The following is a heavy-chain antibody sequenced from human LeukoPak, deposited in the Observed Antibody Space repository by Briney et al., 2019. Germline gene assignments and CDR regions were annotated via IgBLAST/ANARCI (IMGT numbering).Heavy chain of an antibody. Sequence: SETLSLTCTVSGGSISSYYWSWIRQPAGKGLEWIGRIYTSGSTNYNPSLKSRVTMSVDTSKNQFSLKLSPVTAADTAVYYCARVTYYDFWSGYQWYFDYWGQETLVTVSS. CDR1: GGSISSYY. CDR3: ARVTYYDFWSGYQWYFDY. V-gene: IGHV4-4*07. CDR2: IYTSGST. D-gene: IGHD3-3*01. J-gene: IGHJ4*02.